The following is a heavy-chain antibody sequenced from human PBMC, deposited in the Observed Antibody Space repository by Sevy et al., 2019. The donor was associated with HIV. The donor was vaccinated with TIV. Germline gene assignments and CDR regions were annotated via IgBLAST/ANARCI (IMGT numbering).Heavy chain of an antibody. V-gene: IGHV4-30-4*02. Sequence: SETLSLTCTVSDGSISSGDYYWSWIRQPPGKGLEWIGYIYYSGSTYYNPSLKSRVTISVDTSKNQFSLKLSSVTAADTAVYYCARVRPSRGYYFDYWGQGTLVTVSS. J-gene: IGHJ4*02. CDR2: IYYSGST. D-gene: IGHD3-16*01. CDR3: ARVRPSRGYYFDY. CDR1: DGSISSGDYY.